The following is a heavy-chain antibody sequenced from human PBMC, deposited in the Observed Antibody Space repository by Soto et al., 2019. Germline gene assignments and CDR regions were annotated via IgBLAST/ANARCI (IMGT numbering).Heavy chain of an antibody. CDR2: ISDEGTNK. V-gene: IGHV3-30-3*01. Sequence: QVQLVESGGGVVQPGRSLRLSCVASGFTFSNYAMHWVRQAPGKGLEWVAVISDEGTNKHYADSVKGRFSISRDNSKNTLFLQMNSLRLADTAVYYCAGGLVGVINRDLFDPWGQGTLVIVSS. J-gene: IGHJ5*02. CDR1: GFTFSNYA. D-gene: IGHD3-10*01. CDR3: AGGLVGVINRDLFDP.